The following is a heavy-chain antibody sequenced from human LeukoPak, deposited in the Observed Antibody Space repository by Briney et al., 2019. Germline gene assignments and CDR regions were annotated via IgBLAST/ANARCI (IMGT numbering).Heavy chain of an antibody. V-gene: IGHV1-69*13. J-gene: IGHJ6*02. D-gene: IGHD2-2*01. CDR2: IIPIFGTA. Sequence: ASVKVSCTASGGTFSSYAISWVRQAPGQGLEWMGGIIPIFGTANYARKFQGRVTITADESTSTAYMELSSLRSEDTAVYYCARGVVPYGNYYGMDVWGQGTTVTVSS. CDR1: GGTFSSYA. CDR3: ARGVVPYGNYYGMDV.